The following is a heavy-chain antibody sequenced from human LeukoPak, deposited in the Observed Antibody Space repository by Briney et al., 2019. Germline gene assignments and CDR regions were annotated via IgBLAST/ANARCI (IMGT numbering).Heavy chain of an antibody. CDR1: GGSISSSSYY. D-gene: IGHD2-2*01. CDR3: ARGTRYCSSTSCYRPLDY. Sequence: PSETLYLTCTVSGGSISSSSYYWGWIRPPPGKGLEWVGSIYYGGSTYSNPSLKSRDTISVDPSKNQFSVKLSSVTAADTAVYYCARGTRYCSSTSCYRPLDYWGQGTLVTVSS. V-gene: IGHV4-39*07. J-gene: IGHJ4*02. CDR2: IYYGGST.